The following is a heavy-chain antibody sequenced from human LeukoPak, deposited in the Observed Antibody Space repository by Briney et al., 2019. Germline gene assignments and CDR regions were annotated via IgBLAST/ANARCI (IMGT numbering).Heavy chain of an antibody. J-gene: IGHJ5*02. D-gene: IGHD3-16*02. CDR1: GGSISSSSYY. Sequence: PSETLSLTCTVSGGSISSSSYYWGWIRQPPGKGLEWIGSIYYSGSTYYNPSLKSRVTISVDTSKNQFSLKLSSVTAADTAVYYCARGSHSFFNWFDPWGQGTLVTVSS. CDR2: IYYSGST. V-gene: IGHV4-39*07. CDR3: ARGSHSFFNWFDP.